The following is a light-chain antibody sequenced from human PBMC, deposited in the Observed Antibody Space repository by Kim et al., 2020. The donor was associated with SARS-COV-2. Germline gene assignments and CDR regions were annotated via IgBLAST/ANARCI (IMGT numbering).Light chain of an antibody. Sequence: DIQMTQSPSSLSASVGDRVTITCRASQSISSYLNWYQQKPGKAPKLLIYAASSLQSGVPSRFSGSGSGTAFTLTISSLQPEAFATYYCQQSYSTPFSFGGGTKVDIK. V-gene: IGKV1-39*01. J-gene: IGKJ4*01. CDR1: QSISSY. CDR2: AAS. CDR3: QQSYSTPFS.